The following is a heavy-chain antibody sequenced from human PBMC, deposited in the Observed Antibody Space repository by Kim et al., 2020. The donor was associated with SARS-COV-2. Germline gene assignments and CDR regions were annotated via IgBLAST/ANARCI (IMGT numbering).Heavy chain of an antibody. D-gene: IGHD6-13*01. J-gene: IGHJ4*02. Sequence: GGSLRLSCAASGFTFSIYWMSWVRQAPGKGLEWVANIKQDGSEKYYVDSVKGRFTISRDNAKNSLYLQMNSLRAEDTAVYYCARVGSSSWYFDYWGQGTL. CDR2: IKQDGSEK. V-gene: IGHV3-7*01. CDR1: GFTFSIYW. CDR3: ARVGSSSWYFDY.